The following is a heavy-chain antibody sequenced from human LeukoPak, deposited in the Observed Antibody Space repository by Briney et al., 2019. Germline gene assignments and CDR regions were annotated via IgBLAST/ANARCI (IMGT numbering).Heavy chain of an antibody. CDR2: IGGRDGST. CDR1: GFTFSSYG. Sequence: QTGGSLRLSCAASGFTFSSYGMSWVRQAPGKGLEWVSAIGGRDGSTYYADSVKGRFTMSRDNSKNTLYAQMNSLRAEDTAVYYCAKGHYYGSGSLDYWGQGTLVTVSS. CDR3: AKGHYYGSGSLDY. J-gene: IGHJ4*02. V-gene: IGHV3-23*01. D-gene: IGHD3-10*01.